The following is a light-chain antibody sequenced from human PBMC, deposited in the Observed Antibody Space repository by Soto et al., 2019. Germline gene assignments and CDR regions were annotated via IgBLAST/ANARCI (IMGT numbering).Light chain of an antibody. Sequence: IQLTQSPSSLSAAVGDTVTITCRASRGISTYLAWYQQRPGKAPKLLIYKASTLKSGVPSRFSGSGSGTEFTLTISSLQPDDFATYYCQHYNSYSEAFGQGTKVDIK. J-gene: IGKJ1*01. CDR3: QHYNSYSEA. CDR1: RGISTY. CDR2: KAS. V-gene: IGKV1-5*03.